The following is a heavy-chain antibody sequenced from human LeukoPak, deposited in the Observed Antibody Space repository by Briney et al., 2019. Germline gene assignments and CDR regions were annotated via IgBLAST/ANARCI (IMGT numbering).Heavy chain of an antibody. CDR2: INHSGST. Sequence: PSETLSLTCAVYGGSFSGYYWSWIRQPPGKGLEWIGEINHSGSTNYNPSLKSRVTISVDTSKNQFSLKLSSVTAADTAVYYCARDRPDPTYEAFDIWGQGTMVTLSS. CDR3: ARDRPDPTYEAFDI. J-gene: IGHJ3*02. V-gene: IGHV4-34*01. CDR1: GGSFSGYY.